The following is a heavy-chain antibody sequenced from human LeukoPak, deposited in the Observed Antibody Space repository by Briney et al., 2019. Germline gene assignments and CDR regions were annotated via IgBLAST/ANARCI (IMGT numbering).Heavy chain of an antibody. J-gene: IGHJ3*02. V-gene: IGHV4-59*01. CDR3: ARDRAHYYDSSGHAFDI. CDR1: GGSISSYY. CDR2: IYYSGST. Sequence: KPSETLSLTCTVSGGSISSYYWSWIRQPPGKGLEWIGCIYYSGSTNYNPSLKSRVTISVDTSKNQFSLKLSSVTAADTAVYYCARDRAHYYDSSGHAFDIWGQGTMVTVSS. D-gene: IGHD3-22*01.